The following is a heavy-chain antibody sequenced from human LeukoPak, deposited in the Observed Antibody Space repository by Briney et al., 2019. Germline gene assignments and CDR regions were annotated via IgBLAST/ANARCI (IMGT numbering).Heavy chain of an antibody. D-gene: IGHD2-2*01. V-gene: IGHV3-23*01. CDR2: ISGSGGST. J-gene: IGHJ4*02. Sequence: PGGSLRLSCAASGFTFSSYAMSWVRQAPGKGLEWVSAISGSGGSTYYADSVKGRFTISRGNSKNTLYLQMNSLRAEDTAVYYCAKVDCSSTSCHFDYWGQGTLVTVSS. CDR1: GFTFSSYA. CDR3: AKVDCSSTSCHFDY.